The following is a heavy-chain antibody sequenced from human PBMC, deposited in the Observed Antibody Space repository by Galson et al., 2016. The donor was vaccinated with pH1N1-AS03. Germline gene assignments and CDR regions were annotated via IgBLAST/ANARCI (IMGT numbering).Heavy chain of an antibody. J-gene: IGHJ4*02. Sequence: SLRLSCAASGFTFSNYAMSWVRRTPAKGLEWVSGFTGRGDSASYADSVKGRFTVSRDYSKDILYLQMNSLRAEDTAVYYCAKDASGDTSAWYYFDSWGPGILVTVSS. CDR1: GFTFSNYA. D-gene: IGHD6-19*01. CDR2: FTGRGDSA. CDR3: AKDASGDTSAWYYFDS. V-gene: IGHV3-23*01.